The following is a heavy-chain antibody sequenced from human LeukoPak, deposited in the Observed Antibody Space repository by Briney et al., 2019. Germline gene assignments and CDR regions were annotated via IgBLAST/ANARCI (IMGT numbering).Heavy chain of an antibody. CDR2: VNSDGSST. CDR1: GFTFTSYW. V-gene: IGHV3-74*01. CDR3: ARGRYYGMDV. J-gene: IGHJ6*02. Sequence: GGSLRLSCAASGFTFTSYWMHWVRQAPGKGLVWVSRVNSDGSSTTYADSVKGRFTISRDNAKDTLYLQMNSLRAEDTAVYYCARGRYYGMDVWGQGTTVTVSS.